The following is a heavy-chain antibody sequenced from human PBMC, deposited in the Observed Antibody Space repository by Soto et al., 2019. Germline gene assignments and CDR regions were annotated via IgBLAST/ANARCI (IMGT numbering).Heavy chain of an antibody. CDR2: MNPNSGNT. CDR1: GYTFTSYX. J-gene: IGHJ4*02. V-gene: IGHV1-8*01. Sequence: SVKXSCXASGYTFTSYXINXXRQATGQGLEWMGWMNPNSGNTGYAQRFQGRVTMTRNTSISTAYMELSSLRSEDTAVYYCARTLYGDNVDYWGQGTLVTVSS. CDR3: ARTLYGDNVDY. D-gene: IGHD4-17*01.